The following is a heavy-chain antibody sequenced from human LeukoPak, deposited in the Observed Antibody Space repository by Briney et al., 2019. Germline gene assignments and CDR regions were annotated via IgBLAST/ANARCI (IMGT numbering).Heavy chain of an antibody. V-gene: IGHV3-30*18. J-gene: IGHJ6*02. CDR2: ISYDGKNQ. D-gene: IGHD3-22*01. CDR1: GFIFSRYS. CDR3: AKDRLLGDSYYGHSGYGLDS. Sequence: GGSLRLSCAASGFIFSRYSMHWVRQIPGKGLDWVAFISYDGKNQYYGDSVKGRFTVSRDNSKNTVFLQMNTLRTEDTAVYYCAKDRLLGDSYYGHSGYGLDSWGQGTTVTVSS.